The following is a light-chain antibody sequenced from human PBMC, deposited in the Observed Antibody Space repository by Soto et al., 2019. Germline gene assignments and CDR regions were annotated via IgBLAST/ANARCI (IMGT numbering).Light chain of an antibody. CDR2: DAS. J-gene: IGKJ1*01. V-gene: IGKV3-20*01. CDR3: QQYGFSPIT. Sequence: EIVLTQSPDTLSLSPGDRATLSCRASQSVTNSYLAWYQQRHGQAPRLLIYDASTRATGIPDRFSGSGSGPEYTLTISRLEPEDFAVYSCQQYGFSPITFGQGTKVDIK. CDR1: QSVTNSY.